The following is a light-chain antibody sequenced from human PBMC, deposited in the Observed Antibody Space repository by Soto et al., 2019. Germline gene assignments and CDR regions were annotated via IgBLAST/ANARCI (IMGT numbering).Light chain of an antibody. CDR3: KPYTTWLWT. J-gene: IGKJ1*01. CDR2: GAS. Sequence: EVVMTQSPATLSVSPGERATLSCRASQNVNANLACYQQKPGQAPRLLIHGASTRATGIPARFSGSGFGTEFILTISSLQSVDFAVYYCKPYTTWLWTFGQGTKVEGK. CDR1: QNVNAN. V-gene: IGKV3-15*01.